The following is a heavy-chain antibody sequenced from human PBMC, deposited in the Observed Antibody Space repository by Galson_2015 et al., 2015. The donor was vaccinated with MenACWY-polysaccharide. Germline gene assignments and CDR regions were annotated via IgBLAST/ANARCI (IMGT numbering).Heavy chain of an antibody. D-gene: IGHD1-26*01. J-gene: IGHJ4*02. CDR3: ARVEKYSGSFYILY. V-gene: IGHV4-30-2*06. Sequence: TLSLTCTVSGGSISSGGYSWNWVRQSPGKALEWIGFIYHSGGTYYNPSLKSRVTVSVDKSKNQFSLKLSSVTAADTAVYYCARVEKYSGSFYILYWGQGTLVTVPS. CDR1: GGSISSGGYS. CDR2: IYHSGGT.